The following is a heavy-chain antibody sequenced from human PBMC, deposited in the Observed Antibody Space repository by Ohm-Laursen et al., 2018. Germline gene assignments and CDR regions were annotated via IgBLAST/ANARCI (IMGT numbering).Heavy chain of an antibody. CDR2: ISGSGGST. CDR1: GFTFSSYA. V-gene: IGHV3-23*01. CDR3: ARTTQYGEFIPWYFDL. Sequence: SLRLSCAASGFTFSSYAMSWVRQAPGKGLEWVSAISGSGGSTYYADSVKGRFTISRDNSKNTLYLQMNSLRAEDTALYYCARTTQYGEFIPWYFDLWGRGTLVTVSS. D-gene: IGHD4-17*01. J-gene: IGHJ2*01.